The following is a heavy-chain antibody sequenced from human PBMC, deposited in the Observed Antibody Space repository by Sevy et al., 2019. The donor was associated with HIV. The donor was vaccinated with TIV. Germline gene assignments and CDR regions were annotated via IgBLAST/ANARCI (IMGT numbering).Heavy chain of an antibody. V-gene: IGHV3-7*01. CDR2: INQDGSEM. CDR1: GFSFTDFW. CDR3: ARRYFDL. J-gene: IGHJ4*02. Sequence: GGSLRLSCKASGFSFTDFWMQWVRQVPGKGPEWVANINQDGSEMYYVDSVKGRFTISRDNAESALYLQMNGLRAEDAVTYFCARRYFDLWGQGTVVTVSS.